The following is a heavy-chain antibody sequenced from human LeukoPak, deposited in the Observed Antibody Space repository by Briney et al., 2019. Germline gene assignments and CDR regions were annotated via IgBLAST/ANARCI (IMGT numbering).Heavy chain of an antibody. CDR2: ISSSGSTI. D-gene: IGHD6-13*01. CDR3: ARGLYISSWPNFDY. V-gene: IGHV3-48*03. CDR1: GFSFTYYE. Sequence: PGGSLRLSCASSGFSFTYYEMNWVRQAPGKGLEWVSYISSSGSTIYYADSVKGRFTISRDNAKNSLYLQMNSLRAEDTAVYYCARGLYISSWPNFDYWGQGTLVTVSS. J-gene: IGHJ4*02.